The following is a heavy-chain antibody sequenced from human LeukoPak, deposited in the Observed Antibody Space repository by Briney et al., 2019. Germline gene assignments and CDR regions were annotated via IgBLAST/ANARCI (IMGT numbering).Heavy chain of an antibody. J-gene: IGHJ4*02. CDR2: INTNTGNP. CDR3: ARDHPWYSSSWAEFDY. CDR1: GYTFTSYA. V-gene: IGHV7-4-1*02. Sequence: GASVKVSCKASGYTFTSYAMNWVRQAPGQGLGWMGWINTNTGNPTYAQGFTGRFVFSLDTSVSTAYLQISSLKAEDTAVYYCARDHPWYSSSWAEFDYWVQGTLVTVSS. D-gene: IGHD6-13*01.